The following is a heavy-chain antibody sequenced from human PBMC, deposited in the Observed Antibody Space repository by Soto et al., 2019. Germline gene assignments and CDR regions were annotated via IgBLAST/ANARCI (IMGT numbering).Heavy chain of an antibody. CDR3: AKGRRAGSNYYFDS. CDR1: GFPFDDYA. Sequence: GGSLRLSCAASGFPFDDYAMHWLRQAPGKGLEWVSLIIWDGGATDYADSVKGRFTISRDNSKKSLYLQMNSLRAEDTALYYCAKGRRAGSNYYFDSWGQGTLVTVSS. CDR2: IIWDGGAT. J-gene: IGHJ4*02. D-gene: IGHD5-12*01. V-gene: IGHV3-43D*04.